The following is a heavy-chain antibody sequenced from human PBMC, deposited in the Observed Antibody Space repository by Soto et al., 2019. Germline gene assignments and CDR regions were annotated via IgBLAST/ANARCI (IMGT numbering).Heavy chain of an antibody. J-gene: IGHJ4*02. CDR1: GFTFSSYG. Sequence: GGSLRLSCAASGFTFSSYGMHWVRQAPGKGLEWVAVIWYDGSNKYYADSVKGRFTISRDNSKNTLYLQMNSLRAEDTAVYYCARDNDGPIDYSGYENGVLDYWGQGTLVTVSS. CDR3: ARDNDGPIDYSGYENGVLDY. CDR2: IWYDGSNK. V-gene: IGHV3-33*01. D-gene: IGHD5-12*01.